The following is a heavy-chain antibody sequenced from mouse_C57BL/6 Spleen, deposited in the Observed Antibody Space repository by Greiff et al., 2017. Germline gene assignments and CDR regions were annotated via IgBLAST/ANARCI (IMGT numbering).Heavy chain of an antibody. CDR2: INPNHGGT. V-gene: IGHV1-22*01. J-gene: IGHJ3*01. CDR1: GYTFTDYN. Sequence: EVQLQQSGPELVKPGASVKMSCKASGYTFTDYNMHWVKQSHGKSLEWIGYINPNHGGTSYHQTFKGKATLTVNKASSTAYIELRSLTSEDSAVYYCARSDGYYPAWFAYWGQGTLVTVSA. D-gene: IGHD2-3*01. CDR3: ARSDGYYPAWFAY.